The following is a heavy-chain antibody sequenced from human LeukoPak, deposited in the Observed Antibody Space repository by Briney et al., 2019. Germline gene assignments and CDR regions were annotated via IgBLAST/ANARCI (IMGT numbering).Heavy chain of an antibody. J-gene: IGHJ6*03. V-gene: IGHV4-34*01. Sequence: SETLSLTCAVYGGSFSGYYWSWIRQPPGKGLEWIGEINRSGSTNYNPSLKSRVTISVDTSKNQFSLKLSSVTAADTAVYYCARGLYYYDSSGYYPSIPYYYYYYMDVWGKGTTVTVSS. CDR3: ARGLYYYDSSGYYPSIPYYYYYYMDV. CDR1: GGSFSGYY. CDR2: INRSGST. D-gene: IGHD3-22*01.